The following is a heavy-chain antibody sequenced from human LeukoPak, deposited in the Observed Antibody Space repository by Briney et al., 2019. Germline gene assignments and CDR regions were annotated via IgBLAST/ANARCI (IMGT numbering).Heavy chain of an antibody. D-gene: IGHD4-17*01. V-gene: IGHV1-8*03. CDR1: GYTFTSYD. CDR3: ARGENDYGDYPLTP. Sequence: GASVKVSCKASGYTFTSYDINWVRQATGQGLEWMGWMNPNSGNTGYAQKFHGRVTITRNTSISTAYMELSSLRSEDTAVYFCARGENDYGDYPLTPWGQGTLVTVSS. J-gene: IGHJ5*02. CDR2: MNPNSGNT.